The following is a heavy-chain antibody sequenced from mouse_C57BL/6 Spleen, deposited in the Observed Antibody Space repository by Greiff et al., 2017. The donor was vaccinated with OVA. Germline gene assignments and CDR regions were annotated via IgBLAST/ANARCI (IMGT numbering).Heavy chain of an antibody. CDR1: GYTFTDYN. CDR3: ARLGGYDSWFAY. Sequence: EVQLQQSGPELVKPGASVKIPCKASGYTFTDYNMDWVKQSHGKSLEWIGDINPNNGGTIYNQKFKGKGTLTVDKSSSKAYMELRSLTAEDTAVYYCARLGGYDSWFAYWGQGTLVTVSA. CDR2: INPNNGGT. V-gene: IGHV1-18*01. D-gene: IGHD2-2*01. J-gene: IGHJ3*01.